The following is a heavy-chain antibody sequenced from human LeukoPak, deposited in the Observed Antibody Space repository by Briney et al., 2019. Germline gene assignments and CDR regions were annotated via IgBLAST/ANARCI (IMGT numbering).Heavy chain of an antibody. D-gene: IGHD3-22*01. CDR3: AKDFRDYYDSSGFDY. CDR2: ISGSGGST. CDR1: GFTFSSYA. V-gene: IGHV3-23*01. Sequence: GGSLRLSCAASGFTFSSYAMSWVRQAPGKGLEWVPAISGSGGSTYYADSVKGRFTISRDNSKNTLYLQMNSLRAEDTAVYYCAKDFRDYYDSSGFDYWGQGTLVTVSS. J-gene: IGHJ4*02.